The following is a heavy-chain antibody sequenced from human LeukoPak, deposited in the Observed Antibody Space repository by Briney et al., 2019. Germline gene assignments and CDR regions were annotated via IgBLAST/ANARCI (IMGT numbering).Heavy chain of an antibody. CDR2: ISSSSSHI. V-gene: IGHV3-21*04. D-gene: IGHD3-22*01. Sequence: PGGSLRLSCAASGFTFSSYSMNWVRQAPGKGLEWVSSISSSSSHIYYADSAKGRFTISRDNAKNSLYLQMNSLRAEDTAVYYCAKHVVVITSGADYWGQGTLVTVSS. CDR3: AKHVVVITSGADY. CDR1: GFTFSSYS. J-gene: IGHJ4*02.